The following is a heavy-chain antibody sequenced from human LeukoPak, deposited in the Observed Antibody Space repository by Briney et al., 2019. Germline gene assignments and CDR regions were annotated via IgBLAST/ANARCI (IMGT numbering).Heavy chain of an antibody. CDR1: GGSVSSYY. J-gene: IGHJ4*02. D-gene: IGHD3-10*01. CDR3: ARFGEVFDY. Sequence: PSETLSLTCTVSGGSVSSYYWSWIRQPPGKGLEWIGYIRSSGSTYYNPSLKSRVTISVNTSKNQFSLKLSSVTAADTAVYYCARFGEVFDYWGQGTLVTVSS. CDR2: IRSSGST. V-gene: IGHV4-4*08.